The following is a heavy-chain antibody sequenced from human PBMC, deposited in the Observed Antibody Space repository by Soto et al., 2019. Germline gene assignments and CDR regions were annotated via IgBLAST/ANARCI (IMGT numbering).Heavy chain of an antibody. Sequence: SETLSLTCAVYGGSFSGYYWSWIRQPPGKGLEWIGEINHSGSTNYNPSLKSRVTISVDTSKNQFSLKLSSVTAADTAVYYCAGPGIAAAGTLWGQGTLVTVSS. D-gene: IGHD6-13*01. V-gene: IGHV4-34*01. J-gene: IGHJ4*02. CDR2: INHSGST. CDR1: GGSFSGYY. CDR3: AGPGIAAAGTL.